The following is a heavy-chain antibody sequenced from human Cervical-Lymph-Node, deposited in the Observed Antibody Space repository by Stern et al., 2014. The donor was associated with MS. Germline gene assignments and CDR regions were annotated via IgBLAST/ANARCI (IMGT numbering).Heavy chain of an antibody. V-gene: IGHV1-46*03. J-gene: IGHJ6*02. CDR1: GYTLTSYS. CDR2: IDPNGGTP. Sequence: VQLVESGAEVKKPGASVKVSCEASGYTLTSYSMHWVRQAPGQGPERLGVIDPNGGTPRYAQKFQGRVSMTSDTSTTTVSIEVSGLTSADTAVYYCARGDHYYSYGLDVWGQGTTVTVSS. CDR3: ARGDHYYSYGLDV.